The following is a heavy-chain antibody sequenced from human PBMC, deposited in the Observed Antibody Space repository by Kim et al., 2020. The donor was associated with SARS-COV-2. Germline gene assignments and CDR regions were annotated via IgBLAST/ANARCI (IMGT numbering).Heavy chain of an antibody. Sequence: GGSLRLSCAASGFTFSDYYMSWIRQAPGKGLEWVSYISSSSSYTNYADSVKGRFTISRDNAKNSLYLQMNSLRAEDTAVYYCARAMKYNWNDVSHYWGQGTLVTVSS. J-gene: IGHJ4*02. D-gene: IGHD1-1*01. CDR2: ISSSSSYT. V-gene: IGHV3-11*05. CDR1: GFTFSDYY. CDR3: ARAMKYNWNDVSHY.